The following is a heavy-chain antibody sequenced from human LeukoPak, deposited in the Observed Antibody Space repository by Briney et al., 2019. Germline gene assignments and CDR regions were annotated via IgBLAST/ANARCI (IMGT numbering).Heavy chain of an antibody. Sequence: GGSLRLSCAASGFTFSSYSMNWVRQAPGKGLEWVSSISSSSSYIYYADSVKGRFTISRDNAKNSLYLQMNSPRAEDTAVYYCARDGSSWYRFDYWGQGTLVTVSS. D-gene: IGHD6-13*01. V-gene: IGHV3-21*01. CDR1: GFTFSSYS. CDR3: ARDGSSWYRFDY. CDR2: ISSSSSYI. J-gene: IGHJ4*02.